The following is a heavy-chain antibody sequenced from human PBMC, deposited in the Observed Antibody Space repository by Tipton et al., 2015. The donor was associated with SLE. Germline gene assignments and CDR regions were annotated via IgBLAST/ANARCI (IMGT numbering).Heavy chain of an antibody. CDR2: VYDTGNT. CDR3: ATTAVAGTDLRDLDL. J-gene: IGHJ2*01. D-gene: IGHD6-19*01. V-gene: IGHV4-59*11. Sequence: TLSLTCTVSGDSISRHYWTWIRQPPGKGLEWIGYVYDTGNTHYDPSLKSRSTISIDTSKNQFSLNFTSVTAADPAVYYCATTAVAGTDLRDLDLWGRGSLVTVSS. CDR1: GDSISRHY.